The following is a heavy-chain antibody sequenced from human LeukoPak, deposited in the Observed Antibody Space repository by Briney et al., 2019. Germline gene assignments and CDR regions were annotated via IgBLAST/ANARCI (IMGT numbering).Heavy chain of an antibody. CDR3: AKDDWSAAGGDYGMDV. CDR1: GFTFSSYG. CDR2: ISYDGSNK. J-gene: IGHJ6*02. Sequence: GGSLRLSCAASGFTFSSYGMHWVRQAPGKGLEWVAVISYDGSNKYYADSVEGRFTISRDNSKNTLYLQMNSLRAEDTAVYYCAKDDWSAAGGDYGMDVWGQGTTVTVSS. D-gene: IGHD6-13*01. V-gene: IGHV3-30*18.